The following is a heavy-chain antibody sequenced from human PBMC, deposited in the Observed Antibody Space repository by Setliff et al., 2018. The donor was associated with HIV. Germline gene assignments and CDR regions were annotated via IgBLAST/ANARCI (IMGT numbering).Heavy chain of an antibody. Sequence: SSETLSLTCTVSGGSISSSSYYWGWIRQPPGKGLEWIGTIYYSGSTYYNPSLKSRVTMSVDTSKNQFSLKLRSVTAADTAVYYCARVIYSYYDSTGYSCYFDYWGPGTLVTVSS. V-gene: IGHV4-39*07. J-gene: IGHJ4*02. D-gene: IGHD3-22*01. CDR3: ARVIYSYYDSTGYSCYFDY. CDR1: GGSISSSSYY. CDR2: IYYSGST.